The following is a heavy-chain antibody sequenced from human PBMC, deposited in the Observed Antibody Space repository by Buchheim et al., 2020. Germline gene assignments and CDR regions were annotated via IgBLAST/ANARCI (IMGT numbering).Heavy chain of an antibody. J-gene: IGHJ4*02. D-gene: IGHD1-26*01. Sequence: EVQLLESGGGLVQPGGSLRLSCAASGFTFSIAMAWVRQAPGKGLEWASTIGGSGGSTYYTDSVRGRFTISRDNSKNTLYLQMNSLRAEDTAVYYCAKGRGAVRENYYFDYWGQGTL. CDR1: GFTFSIA. V-gene: IGHV3-23*01. CDR3: AKGRGAVRENYYFDY. CDR2: IGGSGGST.